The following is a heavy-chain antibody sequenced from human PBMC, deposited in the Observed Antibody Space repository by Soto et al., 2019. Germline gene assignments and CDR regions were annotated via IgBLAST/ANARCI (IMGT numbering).Heavy chain of an antibody. CDR1: GYRFSRYW. D-gene: IGHD2-15*01. CDR2: IYPDDSDT. J-gene: IGHJ1*01. Sequence: PGESLKISCRTSGYRFSRYWIGWVRQMPGKGLEWMGVIYPDDSDTRYSPSFLGQVTISADEPSNPATLQWNNLRAPDSGIYYCASRPVYCNGFPCSWSWGKGTPVTVSS. V-gene: IGHV5-51*04. CDR3: ASRPVYCNGFPCSWS.